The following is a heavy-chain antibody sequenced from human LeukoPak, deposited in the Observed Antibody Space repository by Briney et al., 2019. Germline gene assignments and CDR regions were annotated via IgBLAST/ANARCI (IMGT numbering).Heavy chain of an antibody. CDR1: GLTVSINY. CDR2: LSTTGKT. J-gene: IGHJ4*02. D-gene: IGHD6-13*01. CDR3: AKERPVAAAARGARSYFDY. Sequence: AGGSLRLSCAASGLTVSINYMQWVRQAPGKGLEWVSGLSTTGKTDYADFAKGRFTISRDKSKNTLYLQMNSLRAEDTAVYYCAKERPVAAAARGARSYFDYWGQGTLVTVSS. V-gene: IGHV3-66*01.